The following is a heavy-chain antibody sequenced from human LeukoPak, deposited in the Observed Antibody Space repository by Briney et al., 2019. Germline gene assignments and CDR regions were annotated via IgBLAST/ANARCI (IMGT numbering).Heavy chain of an antibody. CDR3: AKDRNEVGATPNY. D-gene: IGHD1-26*01. CDR2: ISGSGTSK. V-gene: IGHV3-23*01. CDR1: GFTFNNYA. J-gene: IGHJ4*02. Sequence: GGSLRLSCAASGFTFNNYAMSWVRQAQGEGLEWVSTISGSGTSKYYADSVKGRFTISRDNSKNTLYLQMNSLGAEDTALYFCAKDRNEVGATPNYWGQGTLVTVSS.